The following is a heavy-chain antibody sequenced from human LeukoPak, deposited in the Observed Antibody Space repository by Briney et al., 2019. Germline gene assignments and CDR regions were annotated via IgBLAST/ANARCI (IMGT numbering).Heavy chain of an antibody. D-gene: IGHD2-21*01. CDR2: IYPADSNT. CDR1: GYSFATYW. V-gene: IGHV5-51*01. J-gene: IGHJ5*02. CDR3: ARLYSILSPFDP. Sequence: GESLKISCTGSGYSFATYWIAWVRQMPGKGLEWMGIIYPADSNTRYSPSFKGQVTISVDKSNSTAYLQWSSLNASDTAMYFCARLYSILSPFDPWGQGTLVTVSS.